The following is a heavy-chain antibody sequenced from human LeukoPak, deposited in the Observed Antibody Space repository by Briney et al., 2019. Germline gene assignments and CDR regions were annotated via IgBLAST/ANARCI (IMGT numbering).Heavy chain of an antibody. CDR3: ASGDYVWGSYTYFDY. Sequence: GASVKVSCKASGYTFTSYGISWVRQAPGQGLEWMGWISAYNGNTNYAQKLQGRVTMTTDTSTSTAYMELRSLRSDDTAVYYCASGDYVWGSYTYFDYWGQGTLVTVSS. CDR2: ISAYNGNT. D-gene: IGHD3-16*01. CDR1: GYTFTSYG. J-gene: IGHJ4*02. V-gene: IGHV1-18*01.